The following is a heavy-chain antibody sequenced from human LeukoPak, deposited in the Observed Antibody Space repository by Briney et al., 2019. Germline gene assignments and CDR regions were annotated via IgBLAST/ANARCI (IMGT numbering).Heavy chain of an antibody. CDR2: ISSSSSYT. V-gene: IGHV3-11*06. J-gene: IGHJ4*02. CDR1: GFTFSDYY. D-gene: IGHD3-10*01. Sequence: GGSLRLSCAASGFTFSDYYMSWIRQAPGKELEWVSYISSSSSYTNYADSVKGRFTISRDNAKNSLYLQMNSLRAEDTAVYYCARDHGGSGYYFDYWGQGTLVTVSS. CDR3: ARDHGGSGYYFDY.